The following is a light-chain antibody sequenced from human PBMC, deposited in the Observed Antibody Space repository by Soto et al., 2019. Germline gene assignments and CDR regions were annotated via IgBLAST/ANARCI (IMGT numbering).Light chain of an antibody. CDR2: GAS. J-gene: IGKJ1*01. CDR3: QQYSSTPQT. CDR1: RSITNNY. V-gene: IGKV3-20*01. Sequence: EIVLTQSPGTLSLSPGERATLSCGASRSITNNYLAWYQQKHGQAPILLVYGASSRATGVPDRFAGSGSGTHFTLTINRLEPEDFVVYYCQQYSSTPQTFGQGTKVEIK.